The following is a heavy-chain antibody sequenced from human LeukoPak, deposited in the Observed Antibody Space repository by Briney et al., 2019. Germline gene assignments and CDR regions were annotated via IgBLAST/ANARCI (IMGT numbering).Heavy chain of an antibody. D-gene: IGHD3-10*01. CDR1: GGTFSSYA. J-gene: IGHJ4*02. V-gene: IGHV1-18*01. CDR2: ISAYNGNT. CDR3: ARATMVRGVNPDY. Sequence: ASVKVSCKASGGTFSSYAFSWVRQAPGQGLEWMGWISAYNGNTNYAQKLQGRVTMTTDTSTSTAYMELRSLRSDDTAVYYCARATMVRGVNPDYWGQGTLVTVSS.